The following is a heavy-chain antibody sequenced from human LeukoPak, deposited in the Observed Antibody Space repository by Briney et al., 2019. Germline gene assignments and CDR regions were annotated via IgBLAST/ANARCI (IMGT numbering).Heavy chain of an antibody. CDR1: GGSITSSRYY. J-gene: IGHJ3*01. CDR3: ARRFAYDSRGYYSSTPSLDAIDL. CDR2: IYYSASN. Sequence: SETLSLTCTVSGGSITSSRYYWGWIRQPPGKGLEWIGSIYYSASNYYNPSLKSRVTISVDTSKNQFSLKLSSVTAADAAVYYCARRFAYDSRGYYSSTPSLDAIDLWGQGTMVTVSS. D-gene: IGHD3-22*01. V-gene: IGHV4-39*01.